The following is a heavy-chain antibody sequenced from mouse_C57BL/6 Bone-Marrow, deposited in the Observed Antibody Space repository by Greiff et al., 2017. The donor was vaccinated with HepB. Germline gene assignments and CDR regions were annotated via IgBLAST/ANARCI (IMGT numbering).Heavy chain of an antibody. CDR3: ATESKVGANEDLDV. V-gene: IGHV1-74*01. CDR2: IHPTDGDT. J-gene: IGHJ1*03. Sequence: QVQLQQPEAELVKPGASVKMSCKASGYTFTSYWIHWVKQRPGQGLEWIGWIHPTDGDTNYNQKFKGKATLTADKSSSTAYMQLNSLTSEDSAVYYCATESKVGANEDLDVWGKGTSVTVSS. CDR1: GYTFTSYW. D-gene: IGHD1-1*01.